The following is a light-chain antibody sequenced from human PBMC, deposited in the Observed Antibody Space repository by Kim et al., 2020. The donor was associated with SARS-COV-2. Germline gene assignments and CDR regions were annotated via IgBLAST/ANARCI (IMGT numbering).Light chain of an antibody. Sequence: AAREKARRTCGGSDSGRKSEDWYQQKTGQAPVIVINYDNDRPSGRPEGFSGCNTGNTATLTISRVEDGDEDDYYCQVWDSSSDHPVFGGGTQLTVL. J-gene: IGLJ3*02. CDR3: QVWDSSSDHPV. CDR1: DSGRKS. CDR2: YDN. V-gene: IGLV3-21*04.